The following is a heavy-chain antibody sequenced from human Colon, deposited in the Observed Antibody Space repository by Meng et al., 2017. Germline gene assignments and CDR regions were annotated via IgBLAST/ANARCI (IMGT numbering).Heavy chain of an antibody. CDR3: ARDRNYSFDS. CDR1: AGSIPNDS. CDR2: IYFTGGA. J-gene: IGHJ4*02. Sequence: QVQLQESGPGLVKPSETLSLTCRVSAGSIPNDSWNWFRQPPGKGLESIGYIYFTGGANYNPSLKSRVSMSVDMSKSQFSLKLTSVTAADTAVYYCARDRNYSFDSWGQGTLVTVSS. V-gene: IGHV4-59*01.